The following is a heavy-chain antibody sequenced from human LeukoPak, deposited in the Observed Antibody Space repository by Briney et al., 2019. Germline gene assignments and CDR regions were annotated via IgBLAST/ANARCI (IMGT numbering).Heavy chain of an antibody. V-gene: IGHV4-61*09. J-gene: IGHJ3*02. D-gene: IGHD2-21*02. CDR3: VRDTSTDCGGDCSTPEDAFDI. CDR2: IYTSGNT. CDR1: GGSISSGTYY. Sequence: KSSETLSLTCTVSGGSISSGTYYWSWIRQPAGKGLEWIGHIYTSGNTNYNPSLKSRVTISVDTSKNQFSLKLISVTAADTAVYYCVRDTSTDCGGDCSTPEDAFDIWGQGTMVTVSS.